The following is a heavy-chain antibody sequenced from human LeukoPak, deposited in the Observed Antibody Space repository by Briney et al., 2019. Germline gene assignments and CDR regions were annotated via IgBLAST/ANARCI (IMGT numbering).Heavy chain of an antibody. CDR1: GYTFTSYY. CDR3: ARDHYPEYSSSPFDY. V-gene: IGHV1-46*01. D-gene: IGHD6-6*01. Sequence: ASVKVSCKASGYTFTSYYMHWVRQAPGQGLEGMGIINPSGGSSSYAQKFEGRVTMTRDTSTSTVYMELSSLRSEDTAVYYCARDHYPEYSSSPFDYWGQGTLVTVSS. J-gene: IGHJ4*02. CDR2: INPSGGSS.